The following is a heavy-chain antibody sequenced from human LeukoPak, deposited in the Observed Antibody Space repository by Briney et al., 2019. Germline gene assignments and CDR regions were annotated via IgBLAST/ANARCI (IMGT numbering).Heavy chain of an antibody. J-gene: IGHJ3*02. V-gene: IGHV4-34*01. Sequence: PSETLSLTCAVYGGSFSGYYWSWIRQPPGKGLEWIGEINHSGSTNYNPSLKSRVTTSVDTSKNQFSLKLSSVTAADTAVYYCARGRSGYYRRAFDIWGQGTMVTVSS. CDR1: GGSFSGYY. D-gene: IGHD3-22*01. CDR3: ARGRSGYYRRAFDI. CDR2: INHSGST.